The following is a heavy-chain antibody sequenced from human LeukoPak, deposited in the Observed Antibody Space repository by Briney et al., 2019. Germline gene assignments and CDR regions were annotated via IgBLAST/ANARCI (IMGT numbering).Heavy chain of an antibody. D-gene: IGHD6-19*01. CDR3: AREGYSSGGFP. J-gene: IGHJ5*02. V-gene: IGHV4-59*12. Sequence: TSETLSLTCTVSGGSISRYYWSWIRQPPGKGLEWIGYIYYSGSTNYNPSLKSRVTISVDTSKNQFSLKLSSVTAADTAVYYCAREGYSSGGFPWGQGTLVTVSS. CDR1: GGSISRYY. CDR2: IYYSGST.